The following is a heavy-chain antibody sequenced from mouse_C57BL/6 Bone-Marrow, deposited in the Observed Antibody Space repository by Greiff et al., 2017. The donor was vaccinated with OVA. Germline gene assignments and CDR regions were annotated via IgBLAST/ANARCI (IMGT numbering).Heavy chain of an antibody. J-gene: IGHJ3*01. CDR3: AREGLGRDGFAY. CDR1: GYTFTSYW. D-gene: IGHD4-1*01. CDR2: IYPGSGST. Sequence: VQLQQPGAELVKPGASVKMSCKASGYTFTSYWITWVKQRPGQGLEWIGDIYPGSGSTNYNEKFKSKATLTVDTSSSTAYMQLSSLTSEDSAVYYCAREGLGRDGFAYWGQGTLVTVSA. V-gene: IGHV1-55*01.